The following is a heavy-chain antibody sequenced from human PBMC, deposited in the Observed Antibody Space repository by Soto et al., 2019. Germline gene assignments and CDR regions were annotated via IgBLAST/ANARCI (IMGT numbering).Heavy chain of an antibody. CDR2: IYHSGNT. Sequence: QVQLQESGSGLVKPSQTLSLTCAVSGGSISSGGYSWSWIRQPPGKGLEWIGYIYHSGNTYYKPSLKSRVTISVDRSKNQFSRKLSSVTAADTSVYYCAKSGSYYNPYYYYGMDVWGQGTTVTVSS. V-gene: IGHV4-30-2*01. D-gene: IGHD3-10*01. CDR3: AKSGSYYNPYYYYGMDV. J-gene: IGHJ6*02. CDR1: GGSISSGGYS.